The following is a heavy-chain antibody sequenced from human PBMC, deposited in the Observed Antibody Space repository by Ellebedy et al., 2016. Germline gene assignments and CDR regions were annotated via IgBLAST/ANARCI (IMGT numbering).Heavy chain of an antibody. V-gene: IGHV4-61*01. J-gene: IGHJ3*02. Sequence: SETLSLTXTVSGGSVSSGSYYWSWIRQPPGKGLEWIGYIYYTGSTNYNPSLNSRVTFSVDASKSQFSLKLSSVTAADTAVYYCARDKPRTSFFDIWGQGTMVTVSS. CDR1: GGSVSSGSYY. D-gene: IGHD2-2*01. CDR3: ARDKPRTSFFDI. CDR2: IYYTGST.